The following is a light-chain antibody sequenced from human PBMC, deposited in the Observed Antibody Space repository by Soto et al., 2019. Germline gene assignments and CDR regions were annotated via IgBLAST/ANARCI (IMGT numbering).Light chain of an antibody. CDR2: GAS. CDR3: QQYGSSPWT. J-gene: IGKJ1*01. V-gene: IGKV3-20*01. CDR1: QSVSSNY. Sequence: EIVLTQSPGTLSLSPGERATLSCRASQSVSSNYLAWYQQKPGQAPRLLIYGASTRATGIPDRFSGSGSGTDFTLTISGLEPEDFAVSYCQQYGSSPWTFGQGTKVEIK.